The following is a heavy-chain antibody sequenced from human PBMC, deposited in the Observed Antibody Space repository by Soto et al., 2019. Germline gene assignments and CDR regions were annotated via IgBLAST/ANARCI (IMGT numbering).Heavy chain of an antibody. V-gene: IGHV4-59*01. Sequence: QVQLQESGPGLVKPSETLSLTCAVSGGSISSYYWSWIRQPPGKGLEWIGYIYYSGSTNYNPSLKRRVTLSVDTSKNQFSLKLSSVTAADTAVYYCARDHRIDGEKGYYYYGMDVWGQGTTVTVSS. D-gene: IGHD3-10*01. CDR1: GGSISSYY. CDR2: IYYSGST. J-gene: IGHJ6*02. CDR3: ARDHRIDGEKGYYYYGMDV.